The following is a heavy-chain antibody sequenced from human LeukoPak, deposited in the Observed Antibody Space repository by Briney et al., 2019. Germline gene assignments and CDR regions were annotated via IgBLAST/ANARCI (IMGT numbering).Heavy chain of an antibody. V-gene: IGHV4-31*03. Sequence: SQTLSLTCPVSSGSISSGVYYCSWIRQHPGKGLEWIGYIYYSGSTYYNPSLKSRVTISVDTSKNQFSLKLSSVTAADTAVYYCTRGVRWLQLSYFDYWGQGILVTVSS. CDR2: IYYSGST. D-gene: IGHD5-24*01. CDR1: SGSISSGVYY. J-gene: IGHJ4*02. CDR3: TRGVRWLQLSYFDY.